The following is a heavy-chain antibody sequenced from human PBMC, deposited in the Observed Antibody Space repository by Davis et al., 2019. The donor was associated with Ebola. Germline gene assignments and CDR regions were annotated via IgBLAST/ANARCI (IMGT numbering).Heavy chain of an antibody. J-gene: IGHJ3*02. CDR2: ISSPSRSYI. Sequence: GESLKISCAASGFTLSDFDMNWVRLAPGKGLEWVASISSPSRSYIFYAESVKGRFTISRDNARNSLYLQMDSLRTEDTAFYYCVRDKTGTGAFDIWGQGTMVTVSS. V-gene: IGHV3-21*04. CDR3: VRDKTGTGAFDI. D-gene: IGHD1-1*01. CDR1: GFTLSDFD.